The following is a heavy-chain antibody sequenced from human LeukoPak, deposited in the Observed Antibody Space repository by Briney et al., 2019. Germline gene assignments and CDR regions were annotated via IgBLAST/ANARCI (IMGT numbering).Heavy chain of an antibody. J-gene: IGHJ4*02. CDR2: ISSDGSDI. CDR1: RFTFSAFG. CDR3: ARDRSRSACFDY. Sequence: GGSLRLSCAASRFTFSAFGMHWFRQAPGKGLEWVALISSDGSDIYIGDSVKGRFTISRDNSKNTLYLQMNSLRAEDTAVYYCARDRSRSACFDYWGQGTLVTVSS. D-gene: IGHD1-1*01. V-gene: IGHV3-30*12.